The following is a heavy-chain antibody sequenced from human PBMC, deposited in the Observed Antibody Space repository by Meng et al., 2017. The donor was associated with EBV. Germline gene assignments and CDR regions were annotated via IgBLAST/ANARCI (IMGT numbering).Heavy chain of an antibody. J-gene: IGHJ4*02. CDR2: ISAYNGNT. D-gene: IGHD3-22*01. Sequence: QVSVVTPGARVKKPGASVKVSRKASGYTFTSTGISWVRQAPGQGLEWMGWISAYNGNTNYAQKLQGRVTMTTDTSTSTAYMELRSLRSDDTAVYYCARDGRLYDTPSPFDYWGQGTLVTVSS. V-gene: IGHV1-18*01. CDR1: GYTFTSTG. CDR3: ARDGRLYDTPSPFDY.